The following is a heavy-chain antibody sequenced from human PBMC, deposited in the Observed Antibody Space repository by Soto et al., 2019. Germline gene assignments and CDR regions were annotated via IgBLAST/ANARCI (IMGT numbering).Heavy chain of an antibody. CDR2: INPSGGSP. D-gene: IGHD2-15*01. CDR1: GYTFTSYY. J-gene: IGHJ4*02. CDR3: ASAATVLYYFYY. Sequence: QVQLVQSGTEVKKPGASVKVSCKASGYTFTSYYMHWVRQAPGQGLEWMGIINPSGGSPSYAQRFQGRVTMTRDTSTSTIYMELSSLRSEDTAVYYCASAATVLYYFYYWGQGTLVTVSA. V-gene: IGHV1-46*01.